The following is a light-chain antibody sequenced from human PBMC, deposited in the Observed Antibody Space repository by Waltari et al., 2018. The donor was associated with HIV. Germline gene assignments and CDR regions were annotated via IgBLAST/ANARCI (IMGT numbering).Light chain of an antibody. CDR1: SSDVGSYNL. CDR2: EGS. CDR3: CSYAGSSTFV. V-gene: IGLV2-23*03. Sequence: QSALTQPASVSGSPGQSITTSCPGTSSDVGSYNLVSWYQQHPGKAPKLMIYEGSKRPSGVSNRFSGSKSGNTASLTISGLQAEDEADYYCCSYAGSSTFVFGTGTKVTVL. J-gene: IGLJ1*01.